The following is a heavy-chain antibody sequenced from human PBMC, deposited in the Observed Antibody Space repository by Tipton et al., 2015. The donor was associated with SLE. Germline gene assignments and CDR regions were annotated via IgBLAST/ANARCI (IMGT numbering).Heavy chain of an antibody. J-gene: IGHJ3*02. V-gene: IGHV3-23*01. Sequence: GSLRLSCAASGFTFSSYAMSWVRQAPGKGLEWASAISGSGGSTYYADSVKGRFTISRDNSKNTLYLQMNSLRAEDTAVYYCAKEGYYGSGTRDAFDIWGQGTMVTVSS. CDR1: GFTFSSYA. CDR3: AKEGYYGSGTRDAFDI. CDR2: ISGSGGST. D-gene: IGHD3-10*01.